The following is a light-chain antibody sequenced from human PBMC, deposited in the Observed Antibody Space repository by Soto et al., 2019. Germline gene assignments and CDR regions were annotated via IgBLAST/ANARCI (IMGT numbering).Light chain of an antibody. CDR2: EVS. V-gene: IGLV2-14*01. CDR3: SSYTSSVTLV. J-gene: IGLJ2*01. Sequence: QSALTQPASVSGSPGQSITISCTGTSSDVGGYNFVSWYQQHPGKAPKLMIYEVSNRPSGVSYRVSGSKSGNTASLTISGLQAEDEADYYCSSYTSSVTLVFGGGTKVTVL. CDR1: SSDVGGYNF.